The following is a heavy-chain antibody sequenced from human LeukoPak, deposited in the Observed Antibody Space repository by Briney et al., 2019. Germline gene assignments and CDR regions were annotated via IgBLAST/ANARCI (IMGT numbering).Heavy chain of an antibody. Sequence: GGSLRLSCAASGFTFSSYGMHWVRQAPGKGLEGVAVIWYEGSNKYYADSVKGRFTISRDNSKNTLYLQMNSLRAEDTAVYYCARASYCSSTSCYRFDYWGQGTLVTVSS. J-gene: IGHJ4*02. CDR1: GFTFSSYG. D-gene: IGHD2-2*01. CDR2: IWYEGSNK. CDR3: ARASYCSSTSCYRFDY. V-gene: IGHV3-33*01.